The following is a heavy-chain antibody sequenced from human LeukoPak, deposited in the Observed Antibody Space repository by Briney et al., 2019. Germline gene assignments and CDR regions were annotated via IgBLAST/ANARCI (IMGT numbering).Heavy chain of an antibody. D-gene: IGHD4-11*01. CDR2: ISGSGGSI. CDR3: AKDLTTGDYFDY. Sequence: GGSLRLSCAASGFTFSSYAMSWVRQAPGKGLEWVSAISGSGGSIYYADSVKGQFTISRDKSKNTLYLQMNSLRAEDTAVYYCAKDLTTGDYFDYWGQGTLVTVSS. J-gene: IGHJ4*02. CDR1: GFTFSSYA. V-gene: IGHV3-23*01.